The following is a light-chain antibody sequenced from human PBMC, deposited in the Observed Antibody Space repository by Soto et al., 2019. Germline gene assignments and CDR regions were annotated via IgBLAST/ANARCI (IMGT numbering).Light chain of an antibody. CDR3: QQYNNLPLT. V-gene: IGKV3-15*01. Sequence: EIVMTQSPATLSASPGERATLSCSASQSVSSNLAWYQQKPGQAPRLLIYGASTRATGIPARFSGSGSGTEFTLTISSLQSEDFAVYYCQQYNNLPLTFGGGTKVEIK. J-gene: IGKJ4*01. CDR1: QSVSSN. CDR2: GAS.